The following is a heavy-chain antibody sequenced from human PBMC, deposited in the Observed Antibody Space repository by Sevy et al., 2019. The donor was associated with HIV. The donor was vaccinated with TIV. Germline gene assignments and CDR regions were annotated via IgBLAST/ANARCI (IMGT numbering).Heavy chain of an antibody. Sequence: GGSLRLSCAASGFTFSNAWMSWVRQAPGKGLEWVGRIKSKTDGGTTDYAAPVKGRLTISRDDSKNTLYLQMNSLKTEDTAVYYCTTGTVTPYYYYGMDVWGQGTTVTVSS. J-gene: IGHJ6*02. V-gene: IGHV3-15*01. CDR1: GFTFSNAW. CDR3: TTGTVTPYYYYGMDV. CDR2: IKSKTDGGTT. D-gene: IGHD4-17*01.